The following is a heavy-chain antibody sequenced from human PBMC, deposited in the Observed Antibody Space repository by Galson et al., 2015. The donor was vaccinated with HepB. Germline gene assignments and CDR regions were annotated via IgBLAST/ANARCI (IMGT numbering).Heavy chain of an antibody. D-gene: IGHD6-13*01. J-gene: IGHJ5*02. Sequence: SLRLSCAASGFTFSSYSMNWVRQAPGKGLEWVSYISSSSSTIYYADSVKGRFTISRDNAKNSLYLQMNSLRAEDTAVYYCASLIAAAGSGWFDPWGQGTLVTVSS. V-gene: IGHV3-48*01. CDR1: GFTFSSYS. CDR3: ASLIAAAGSGWFDP. CDR2: ISSSSSTI.